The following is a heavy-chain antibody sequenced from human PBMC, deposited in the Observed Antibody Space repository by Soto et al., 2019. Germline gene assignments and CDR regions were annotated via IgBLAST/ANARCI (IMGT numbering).Heavy chain of an antibody. CDR1: GGSISSGGYY. CDR2: IYYSGST. J-gene: IGHJ3*01. CDR3: ARDRYYYDSSGYDAFNV. Sequence: QVQLQGSGPGLVKPSQTLSLTCTVSGGSISSGGYYWSWIRPHPGKGLEWIGFIYYSGSTYYNPSLKSRVTISVDASKNQFCLKLSSVTVADTSGYYCARDRYYYDSSGYDAFNVWGQGTMVTVSS. D-gene: IGHD3-22*01. V-gene: IGHV4-31*03.